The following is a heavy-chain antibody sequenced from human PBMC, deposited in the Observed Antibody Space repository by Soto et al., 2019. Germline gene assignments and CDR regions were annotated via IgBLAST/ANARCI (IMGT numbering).Heavy chain of an antibody. J-gene: IGHJ6*02. V-gene: IGHV3-30*03. D-gene: IGHD6-13*01. Sequence: QVQVVESGGGVVQPGRSLRLSCVASGFSFSHYGMQWVRQAPGKGLEWVAVISYDGSHKYYGESVTGRFTISRDNSKNTLYLQMHSPRPDDTALYFFARDREREQLGYYGVDVWGQGTTVSVAS. CDR3: ARDREREQLGYYGVDV. CDR2: ISYDGSHK. CDR1: GFSFSHYG.